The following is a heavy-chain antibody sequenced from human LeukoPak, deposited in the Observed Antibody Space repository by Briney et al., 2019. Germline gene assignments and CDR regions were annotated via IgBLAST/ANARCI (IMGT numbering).Heavy chain of an antibody. Sequence: PSETLSLTCTVSGGSISSYYWSWLRQPAGKGLEWIGRIYTSGSTNYNPSLKSRVTMSVDTSKNQFSLKLSSVTAADTAVYYCARGVSTVIPNWFDPWGQGTLVTVSS. CDR1: GGSISSYY. D-gene: IGHD4-17*01. CDR2: IYTSGST. V-gene: IGHV4-4*07. J-gene: IGHJ5*02. CDR3: ARGVSTVIPNWFDP.